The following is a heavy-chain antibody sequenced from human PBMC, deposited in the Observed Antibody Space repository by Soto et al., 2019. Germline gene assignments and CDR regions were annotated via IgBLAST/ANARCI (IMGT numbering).Heavy chain of an antibody. CDR3: ARAGGRYDWVTPTSDY. D-gene: IGHD3-16*01. J-gene: IGHJ4*02. V-gene: IGHV3-23*01. CDR2: ISGGGGSR. Sequence: PGGSLRLSCAASGFTFNNYAMSWVRQAPGKGLEWVSAISGGGGSRYYADSVKGRFTVSRDNSKNTLYLQMDSLRAEDTAVYYCARAGGRYDWVTPTSDYWGKGTLVTVSS. CDR1: GFTFNNYA.